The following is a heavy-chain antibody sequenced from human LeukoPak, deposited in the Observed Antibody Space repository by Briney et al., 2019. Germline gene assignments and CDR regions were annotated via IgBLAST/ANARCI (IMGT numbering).Heavy chain of an antibody. CDR1: GGSISSYY. Sequence: SETLSLTCTVSGGSISSYYWSWIRQPAEKGLEWIGRIYTSGSTNYNPSLQSRVNMSIDTSKNQFSLKLTSVTAADTAVYYCARDGSGSGRPFDCWGQGTLVTVSS. CDR3: ARDGSGSGRPFDC. CDR2: IYTSGST. J-gene: IGHJ4*02. D-gene: IGHD3-10*01. V-gene: IGHV4-4*07.